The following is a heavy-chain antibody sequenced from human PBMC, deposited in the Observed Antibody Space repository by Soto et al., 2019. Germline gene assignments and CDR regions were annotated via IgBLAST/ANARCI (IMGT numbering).Heavy chain of an antibody. D-gene: IGHD2-15*01. CDR3: ATGLPDIVVVIAAADAFDI. J-gene: IGHJ3*02. V-gene: IGHV1-69*02. CDR2: ITPALGIA. CDR1: GGTFTNYS. Sequence: QVQLVQSGPEVKKPGSSVKVSCKASGGTFTNYSFGWVRQAPGQGLEWMGRITPALGIAKYAEKFQGRVTFTADKSTSTVYMDLSSLRHDDSAVYYCATGLPDIVVVIAAADAFDIWGQGTMVTVSS.